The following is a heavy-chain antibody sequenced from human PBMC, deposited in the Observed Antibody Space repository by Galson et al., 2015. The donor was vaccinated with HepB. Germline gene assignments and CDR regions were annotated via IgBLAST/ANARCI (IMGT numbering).Heavy chain of an antibody. D-gene: IGHD1-26*01. V-gene: IGHV1-69*13. CDR1: GGTFSSYV. Sequence: SVKVSCKASGGTFSSYVFSWVRQAPGQGLEWMGGIIPLFGAANYAQKFQGRVSIIADESTNTASMDLSRLTSDDTATYYCARGVVGATFYWYFDLWGRGTPVTVSS. J-gene: IGHJ2*01. CDR2: IIPLFGAA. CDR3: ARGVVGATFYWYFDL.